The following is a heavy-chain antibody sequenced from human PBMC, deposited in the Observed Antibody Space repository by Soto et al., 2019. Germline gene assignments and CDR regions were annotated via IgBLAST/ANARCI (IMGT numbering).Heavy chain of an antibody. CDR2: IKSQTDGATT. J-gene: IGHJ5*02. CDR3: ATEFDH. V-gene: IGHV3-15*01. CDR1: GFPFTNAW. Sequence: GGSLSLSCAASGFPFTNAWMHWVRQAPGKGLEWVGRIKSQTDGATTDYAAPVKGRFTISRDDSKDTLYLQLNSLNTEDTAVYYCATEFDHWGPGTLVTVSS.